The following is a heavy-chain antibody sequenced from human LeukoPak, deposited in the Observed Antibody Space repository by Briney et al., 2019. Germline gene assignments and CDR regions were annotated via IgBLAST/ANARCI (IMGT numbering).Heavy chain of an antibody. Sequence: EASVRVSCKTSGYSFSDYYMHWVRQAPGQGLEWMGRIIPILGIANYAQKFQGRVTITADKSTSTAYMELSSLRSEDTAVYYCARDGSVPAAPNHYYYYGMDVWGQGTTVTVSS. CDR2: IIPILGIA. J-gene: IGHJ6*02. CDR1: GYSFSDYY. CDR3: ARDGSVPAAPNHYYYYGMDV. D-gene: IGHD2-2*01. V-gene: IGHV1-69*04.